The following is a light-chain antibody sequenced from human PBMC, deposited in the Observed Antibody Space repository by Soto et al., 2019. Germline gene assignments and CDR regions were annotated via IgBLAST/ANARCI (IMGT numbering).Light chain of an antibody. V-gene: IGKV1-5*03. Sequence: DIQMTQSPSTLSASVGDRVTITCRARQSIGSLLAWYQQKPGKAPKLLIYKASSLERGVPSRCSGSGYGTEFTLTISSLQPDDFSVYFCHQYNNYLTFGQGTKVEIK. J-gene: IGKJ1*01. CDR2: KAS. CDR1: QSIGSL. CDR3: HQYNNYLT.